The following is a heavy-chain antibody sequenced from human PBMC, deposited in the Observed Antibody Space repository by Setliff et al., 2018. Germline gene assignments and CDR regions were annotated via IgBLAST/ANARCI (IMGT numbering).Heavy chain of an antibody. J-gene: IGHJ5*02. CDR1: GYPFTGYA. Sequence: ASVKVSCKASGYPFTGYAMHWVRQAPGKRLAWMGWINAGNGNTKYSQKFQGRVTITADESTSTAYMELSSLRSEDTAVYYCAREEQQLVWFDPWGQGTLVTVSS. V-gene: IGHV1-3*01. CDR3: AREEQQLVWFDP. D-gene: IGHD6-13*01. CDR2: INAGNGNT.